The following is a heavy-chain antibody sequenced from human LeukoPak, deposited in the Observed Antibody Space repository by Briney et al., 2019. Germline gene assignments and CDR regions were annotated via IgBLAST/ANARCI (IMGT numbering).Heavy chain of an antibody. CDR2: IGSAGYT. J-gene: IGHJ4*02. Sequence: PGGSLRLSCAASGFTFDNNDMHWVRQTTGKGLEWVSAIGSAGYTYYADSVRGRFTITRGNAKQSLYLQMNSLRVEDTAVYHCVRQPDSARYGFDYWGRGTQVTVSS. D-gene: IGHD1-14*01. CDR3: VRQPDSARYGFDY. CDR1: GFTFDNND. V-gene: IGHV3-13*01.